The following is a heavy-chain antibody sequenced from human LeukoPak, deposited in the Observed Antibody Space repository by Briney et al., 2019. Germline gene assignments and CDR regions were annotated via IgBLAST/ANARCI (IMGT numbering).Heavy chain of an antibody. V-gene: IGHV4-34*01. CDR2: INHSGST. CDR1: GGSFSGYY. J-gene: IGHJ3*02. CDR3: ARGHYSGYVRGRERGAFDI. D-gene: IGHD5-12*01. Sequence: SETLSLTCAVYGGSFSGYYWSWMRQPPGKGLEWIGEINHSGSTNYNPSLKSRVTISVDTSKNQFSLKLSSVTAADTAVYYCARGHYSGYVRGRERGAFDIWGQGTMVTVSS.